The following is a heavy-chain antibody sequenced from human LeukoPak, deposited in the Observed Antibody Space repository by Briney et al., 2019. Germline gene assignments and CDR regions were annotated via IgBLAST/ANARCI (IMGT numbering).Heavy chain of an antibody. Sequence: GGSLRLSCAASGFTFSSYTMNWVRQAPGKGLEWVSSISSSSSYIYYADSVKGRFTISRDNAKNSLFLQMNSLRAEDTAVYYCATATSDNILTGYYSPWGQGTLVTVSS. CDR1: GFTFSSYT. CDR2: ISSSSSYI. J-gene: IGHJ5*02. CDR3: ATATSDNILTGYYSP. V-gene: IGHV3-21*01. D-gene: IGHD3-9*01.